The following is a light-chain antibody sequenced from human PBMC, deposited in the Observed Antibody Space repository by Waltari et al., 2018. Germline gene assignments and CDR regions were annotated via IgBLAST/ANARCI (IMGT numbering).Light chain of an antibody. Sequence: YQQKPGQAPLLVIYGKYDRTSRMPDRFSGSSTGNPASLTIAGAEAEDEADYYCRSRDCSGNQLVFGGGTKLTVL. V-gene: IGLV3-19*01. CDR2: GKY. J-gene: IGLJ2*01. CDR3: RSRDCSGNQLV.